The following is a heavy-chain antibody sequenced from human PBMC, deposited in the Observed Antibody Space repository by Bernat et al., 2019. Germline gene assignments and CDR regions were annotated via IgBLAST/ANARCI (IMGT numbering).Heavy chain of an antibody. Sequence: QVQLVESGGGVVQPGGSLRLSCAASGFTFSSYGMHWVRQAPGKGLEWVAFIRYDGSNKYYADSVKGRFTISRDNSKNTLYLQMNSLRAEDMAVYYCAKDPITRDCSGGSCYSPDVYWGQGTLVTVSS. J-gene: IGHJ4*02. CDR1: GFTFSSYG. V-gene: IGHV3-30*02. D-gene: IGHD2-15*01. CDR3: AKDPITRDCSGGSCYSPDVY. CDR2: IRYDGSNK.